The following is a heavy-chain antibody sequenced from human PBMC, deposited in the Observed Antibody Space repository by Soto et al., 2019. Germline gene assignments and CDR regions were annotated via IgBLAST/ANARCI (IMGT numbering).Heavy chain of an antibody. J-gene: IGHJ4*02. D-gene: IGHD3-9*01. V-gene: IGHV1-58*01. Sequence: GASVKVSCKASGFTFTSSAVQWVRQARGQRLEWIGWIVVGSGNTNYAQKFQERVTITRDMSTSTAYMELSSLRSEDTAVYYCAAEATELRYFDWYNFDYWGQGTLVTVS. CDR2: IVVGSGNT. CDR1: GFTFTSSA. CDR3: AAEATELRYFDWYNFDY.